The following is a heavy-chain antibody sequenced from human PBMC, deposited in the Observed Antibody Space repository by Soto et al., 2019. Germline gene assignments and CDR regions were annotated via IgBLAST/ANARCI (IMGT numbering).Heavy chain of an antibody. V-gene: IGHV3-30*18. J-gene: IGHJ6*02. CDR1: GFIFSSYG. CDR2: ISYDGRNK. Sequence: HPGGSLRLSCAASGFIFSSYGLYWVRQAPGKGLEWVAGISYDGRNKYYGDSVKGRFSISRDNSRNTLYLQMNGLRTEDTAIYYCTKDPRMDVWGQGTTVTVSS. CDR3: TKDPRMDV.